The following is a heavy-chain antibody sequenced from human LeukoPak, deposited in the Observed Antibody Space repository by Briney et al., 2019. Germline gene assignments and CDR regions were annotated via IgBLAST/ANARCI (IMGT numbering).Heavy chain of an antibody. CDR3: AKTYYDSSGRTRWVFQH. V-gene: IGHV3-30*18. Sequence: WGSLRLSCAASGFTFSSYGMHWVRQAPGKGLEWVAVISYDGSNKYYADSVKGRFTISRDNSKNTLYLQMNSLRAEDTAVYYCAKTYYDSSGRTRWVFQHWGQGTLVTVSS. D-gene: IGHD3-22*01. J-gene: IGHJ1*01. CDR1: GFTFSSYG. CDR2: ISYDGSNK.